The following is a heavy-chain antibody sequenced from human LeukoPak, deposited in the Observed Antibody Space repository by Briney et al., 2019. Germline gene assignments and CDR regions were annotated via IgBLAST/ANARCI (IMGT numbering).Heavy chain of an antibody. CDR2: ISYDGSNK. CDR1: GFTFSNYA. D-gene: IGHD2-8*02. V-gene: IGHV3-30*03. Sequence: GGSLRLSCAASGFTFSNYAMHWVREAPGKGLEWVAVISYDGSNKYYADSVKGRFTLSRDNSKNTLYLQMNSLRAEDTAVYYCGLGYCTGATCHPYSWGQGTLVTVSS. CDR3: GLGYCTGATCHPYS. J-gene: IGHJ4*02.